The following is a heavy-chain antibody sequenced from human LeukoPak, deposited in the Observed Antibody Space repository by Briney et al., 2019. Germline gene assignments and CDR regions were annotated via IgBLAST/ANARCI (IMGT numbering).Heavy chain of an antibody. J-gene: IGHJ3*02. D-gene: IGHD3-22*01. CDR2: INWNGGST. CDR1: GFTFDDYG. V-gene: IGHV3-20*04. CDR3: AKDQATRGYYYGRAFDM. Sequence: GGSLRLSCAASGFTFDDYGMSWVRQAPGKGLEWVSGINWNGGSTGYADSVKGRFTISRDNSKNTLYLQMNSLRAEDTAIYYCAKDQATRGYYYGRAFDMWGQGTMVTVSS.